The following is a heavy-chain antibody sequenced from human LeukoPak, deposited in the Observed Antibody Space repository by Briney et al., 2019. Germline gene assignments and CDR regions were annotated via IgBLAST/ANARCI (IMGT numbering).Heavy chain of an antibody. J-gene: IGHJ4*02. V-gene: IGHV3-30*03. D-gene: IGHD2-21*02. Sequence: GGSLRLSCAASGFTFSSYGMHWVRQAPGKGLEWVAVISYDGSNKYYADSVKGRFTISRDNSKNTLYLQMNSLRAEDTAVYYCARTCGGDCYSGFDYCGQGTLVTVSS. CDR3: ARTCGGDCYSGFDY. CDR2: ISYDGSNK. CDR1: GFTFSSYG.